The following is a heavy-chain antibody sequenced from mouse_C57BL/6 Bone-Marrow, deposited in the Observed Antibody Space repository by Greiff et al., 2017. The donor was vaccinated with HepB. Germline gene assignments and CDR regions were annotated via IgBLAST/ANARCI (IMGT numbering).Heavy chain of an antibody. D-gene: IGHD1-1*01. Sequence: VQLQQSGPELVKPGASVKLSCKASGYTFTSYDINWVKQRPGQGLEWIGWIYPRDGSTKYNEKFKGKATLPVDTSSSTAYMELHSLTSEDSAVYYCARRDYYYGSSYWGQGTTLTVSS. CDR3: ARRDYYYGSSY. V-gene: IGHV1-85*01. J-gene: IGHJ2*01. CDR2: IYPRDGST. CDR1: GYTFTSYD.